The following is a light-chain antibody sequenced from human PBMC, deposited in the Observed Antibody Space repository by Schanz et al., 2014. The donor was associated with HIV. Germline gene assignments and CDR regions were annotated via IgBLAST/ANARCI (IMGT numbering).Light chain of an antibody. Sequence: DIQMTQSPSSLSASVGDKVTITCRASQDISNYLAWYQQKPGKAPKLLIYDTSTLQSGVPARFSGSRSGTDFTLTITSLQPADFATYYCQKYDKAPRTFGQGTKVEIK. V-gene: IGKV1-27*01. CDR1: QDISNY. CDR2: DTS. J-gene: IGKJ1*01. CDR3: QKYDKAPRT.